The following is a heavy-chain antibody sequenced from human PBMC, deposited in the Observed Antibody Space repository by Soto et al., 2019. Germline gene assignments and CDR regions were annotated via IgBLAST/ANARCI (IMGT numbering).Heavy chain of an antibody. D-gene: IGHD2-2*01. CDR1: GGSFSGYF. CDR2: INHSGRT. V-gene: IGHV4-34*01. CDR3: ARGPRCINTSCSNDFYHFGLDV. Sequence: LSLTCAVYGGSFSGYFWTWVRQSPGKGLEWIGEINHSGRTNTNPSLKSRISTSVDTSKNQFSLRLSSVTAADTAFYYCARGPRCINTSCSNDFYHFGLDVWGQGTSVTVSS. J-gene: IGHJ6*02.